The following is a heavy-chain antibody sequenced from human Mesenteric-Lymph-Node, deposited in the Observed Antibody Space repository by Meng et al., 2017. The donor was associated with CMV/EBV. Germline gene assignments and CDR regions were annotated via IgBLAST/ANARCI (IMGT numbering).Heavy chain of an antibody. CDR3: AREARDLRSNYFDY. J-gene: IGHJ4*02. Sequence: SETLSLTCTVSGGSISSSSYYGGWIRQPPGKGLEWIGSIYYSGSTYYNPSLKSRVTISVDTSKNQFSLKLSSVTAADTAVYYCAREARDLRSNYFDYWGQGTLVTVSS. V-gene: IGHV4-39*07. D-gene: IGHD5/OR15-5a*01. CDR1: GGSISSSSYY. CDR2: IYYSGST.